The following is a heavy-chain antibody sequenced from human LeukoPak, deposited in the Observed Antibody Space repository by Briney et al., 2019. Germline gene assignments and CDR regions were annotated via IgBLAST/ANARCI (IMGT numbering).Heavy chain of an antibody. Sequence: GGSLRLSCAASGFTFSSYATRWVRQAPEKGLEWVSTISGSGDGTYYADSVKGRFTFSRDNSKNTLYLQMNSLRAEDTAVYFCAKEYNSRWYGSTYGMDVWGQGTTVTVSS. CDR1: GFTFSSYA. D-gene: IGHD6-13*01. J-gene: IGHJ6*02. CDR3: AKEYNSRWYGSTYGMDV. V-gene: IGHV3-23*01. CDR2: ISGSGDGT.